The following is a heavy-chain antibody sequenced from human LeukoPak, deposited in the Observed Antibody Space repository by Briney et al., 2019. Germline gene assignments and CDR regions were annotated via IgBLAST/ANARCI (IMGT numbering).Heavy chain of an antibody. CDR1: GFALSTSGVG. CDR3: ARGRFGELYLDY. J-gene: IGHJ4*02. CDR2: IYWDDDE. V-gene: IGHV2-5*02. Sequence: SGPTLVKPTQTLTLTCTFSGFALSTSGVGVGWIRQPPGKALEWLALIYWDDDERYSPSLKSRLTITKAPCKNQVVLTMTNMEPVDTATYYCARGRFGELYLDYWGQGTLATVSS. D-gene: IGHD3-10*01.